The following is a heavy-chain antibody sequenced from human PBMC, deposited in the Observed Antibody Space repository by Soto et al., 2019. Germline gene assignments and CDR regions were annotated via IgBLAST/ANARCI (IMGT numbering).Heavy chain of an antibody. CDR2: IIPIFGTA. CDR3: ARGEAYCGGDCPHTY. Sequence: QVQLVQSGAEVKKPGSSVKVSCKASGVTFRSDAISWVRQAPGQGLEWMGGIIPIFGTANYAQKFQGRVTITADESTSTAYMELSSLRSEDTAVYYCARGEAYCGGDCPHTYWGQGTLVTVSS. J-gene: IGHJ4*02. D-gene: IGHD2-21*02. V-gene: IGHV1-69*01. CDR1: GVTFRSDA.